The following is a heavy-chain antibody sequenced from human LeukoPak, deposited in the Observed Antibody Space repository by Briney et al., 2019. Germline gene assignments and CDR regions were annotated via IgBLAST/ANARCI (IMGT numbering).Heavy chain of an antibody. Sequence: KVQGRVTMTTDTSTSTAYMELRSRRSDDTAVYYCARAASAAGISFFDYWGQGTLVTVSS. D-gene: IGHD6-13*01. J-gene: IGHJ4*02. V-gene: IGHV1-18*01. CDR3: ARAASAAGISFFDY.